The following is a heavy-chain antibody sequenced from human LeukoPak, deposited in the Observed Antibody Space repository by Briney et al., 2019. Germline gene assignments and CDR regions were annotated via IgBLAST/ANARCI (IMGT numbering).Heavy chain of an antibody. V-gene: IGHV4-34*01. CDR1: GGSFSGYY. CDR3: ASTKCSGTNCYSDY. CDR2: INHSGST. D-gene: IGHD2-15*01. Sequence: PSETLSLTCAVYGGSFSGYYWSWIRQPPGKGLEWIGEINHSGSTNYNPSLKSRVTISVDTSKNQFSLKLSSVTAADTAVYYCASTKCSGTNCYSDYWGQGTLVTVSS. J-gene: IGHJ4*02.